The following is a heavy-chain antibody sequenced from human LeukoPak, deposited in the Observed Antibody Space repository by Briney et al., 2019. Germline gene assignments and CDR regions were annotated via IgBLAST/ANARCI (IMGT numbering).Heavy chain of an antibody. CDR2: INHSGST. V-gene: IGHV4-34*01. D-gene: IGHD3-22*01. J-gene: IGHJ5*02. CDR3: ARIPSSGYYLLWFDP. CDR1: GGSFSGYY. Sequence: PSETLSLTCAVYGGSFSGYYWSWIRQPPGKGLEWIGEINHSGSTNYNPSLKSRVTISVDTSKNQFSLKLSSATAADTAVYYCARIPSSGYYLLWFDPWGQGTLVTVSS.